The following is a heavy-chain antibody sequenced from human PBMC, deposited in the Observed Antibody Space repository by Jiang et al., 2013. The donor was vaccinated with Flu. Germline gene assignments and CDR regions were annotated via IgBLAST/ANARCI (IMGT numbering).Heavy chain of an antibody. Sequence: TNYNPSLKSRVTISVDTSKNQFSLKLSSVTAADTAVYYCARDATGTPNGMDVWGQGTTVTVSS. CDR2: T. V-gene: IGHV4-59*01. CDR3: ARDATGTPNGMDV. J-gene: IGHJ6*02.